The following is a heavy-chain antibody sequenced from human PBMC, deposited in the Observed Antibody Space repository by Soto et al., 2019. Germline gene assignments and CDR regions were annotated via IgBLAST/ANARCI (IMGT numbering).Heavy chain of an antibody. V-gene: IGHV3-23*01. CDR2: INGRGDTT. CDR1: GFTFSSYG. J-gene: IGHJ4*02. CDR3: ARATRSPGIWYYFDY. Sequence: LRLSCTASGFTFSSYGMSWVRQAPGKGLEWVSVINGRGDTTYYADSAKGRFTISRDNSKNTLFLQMDSLRVDDTAIYYCARATRSPGIWYYFDYWGQGALVTVSS. D-gene: IGHD3-10*01.